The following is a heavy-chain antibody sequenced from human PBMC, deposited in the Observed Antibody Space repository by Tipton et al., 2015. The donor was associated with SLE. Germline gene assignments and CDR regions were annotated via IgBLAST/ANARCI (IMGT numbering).Heavy chain of an antibody. CDR1: GGSFSGYY. CDR2: INHSGST. D-gene: IGHD7-27*01. V-gene: IGHV4-34*01. J-gene: IGHJ4*02. CDR3: ASERTGGYFGF. Sequence: TLSLTCAVYGGSFSGYYWSWIRQPPGKGLEWIGEINHSGSTNYNPSLKSRVTISVDTSKNQFSLKLSSVTAADTAVYYCASERTGGYFGFWGQGTLVTVSS.